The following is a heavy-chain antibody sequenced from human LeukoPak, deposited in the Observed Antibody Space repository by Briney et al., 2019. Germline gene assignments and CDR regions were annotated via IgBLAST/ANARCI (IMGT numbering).Heavy chain of an antibody. D-gene: IGHD6-13*01. CDR2: ISSSSSYI. CDR3: ARDRRSSRYY. V-gene: IGHV3-21*01. J-gene: IGHJ4*02. Sequence: GGSLRLSCAASGFTFSSYTMNWVRQAPGKGLEWVSAISSSSSYIYYADSVKGRFTISRDKAKNSLYLQMNSLRAEDTAVYYCARDRRSSRYYWGQGTLVTVSS. CDR1: GFTFSSYT.